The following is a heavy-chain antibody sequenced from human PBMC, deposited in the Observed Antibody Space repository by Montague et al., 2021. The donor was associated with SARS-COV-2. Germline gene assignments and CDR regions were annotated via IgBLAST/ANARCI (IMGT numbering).Heavy chain of an antibody. Sequence: LSLSCAASGFTFSNYWMTWIRQPPGKGLEWIGEINHRGSTNYNPSLKSRVTISVDTSKNQFSLKMTSVTAADTAVYYCARGRQHINMVVVVVTGGEYYFDFWGQGALVAVSS. D-gene: IGHD3-22*01. CDR2: INHRGST. CDR1: GFTFSNYW. CDR3: ARGRQHINMVVVVVTGGEYYFDF. J-gene: IGHJ4*02. V-gene: IGHV4-34*01.